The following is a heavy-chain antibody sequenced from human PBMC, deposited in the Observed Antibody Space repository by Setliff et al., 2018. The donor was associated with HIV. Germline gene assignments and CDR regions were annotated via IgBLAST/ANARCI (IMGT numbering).Heavy chain of an antibody. J-gene: IGHJ3*01. CDR1: GGIFINSA. Sequence: ASVKVSCKASGGIFINSAFTWVRQAPGQGLEWMGSIIPIFNSGNYAKKFQSRVTITADESTSTAYMELSSLRSEDTAVYFCATGRHYYDSSDYPANPFDVWGQGTMVTVSS. CDR2: IIPIFNSG. CDR3: ATGRHYYDSSDYPANPFDV. D-gene: IGHD3-22*01. V-gene: IGHV1-69*13.